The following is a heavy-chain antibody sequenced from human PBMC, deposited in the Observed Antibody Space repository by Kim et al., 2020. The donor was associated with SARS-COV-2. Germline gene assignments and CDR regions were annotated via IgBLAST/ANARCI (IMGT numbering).Heavy chain of an antibody. CDR1: GFTFSSYA. D-gene: IGHD3-22*01. J-gene: IGHJ6*02. CDR2: ISGSGGST. V-gene: IGHV3-23*01. Sequence: GGSLRLSCAASGFTFSSYAMSWVRQAPGKGLEWVSAISGSGGSTYYADSVKGRFTISRDNSKNTLYLQMNSLRAEDTAVYYCAKETYYDSSGYTYAYYYYVMDVWGQGTTVTVSS. CDR3: AKETYYDSSGYTYAYYYYVMDV.